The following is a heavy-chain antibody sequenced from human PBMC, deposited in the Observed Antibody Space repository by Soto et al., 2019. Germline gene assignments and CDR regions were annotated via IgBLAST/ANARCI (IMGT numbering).Heavy chain of an antibody. J-gene: IGHJ3*02. CDR1: GGSISSYY. Sequence: SETLSLTCTVSGGSISSYYWSWIRRPPGKGLEWIGYIYYSGSTNYNPSLKSRVTISVDTSKNQFSLKLSSVTAADTAVYYCARWGYLGEDAFDIWGQGTMVTVS. D-gene: IGHD3-3*01. CDR3: ARWGYLGEDAFDI. CDR2: IYYSGST. V-gene: IGHV4-59*01.